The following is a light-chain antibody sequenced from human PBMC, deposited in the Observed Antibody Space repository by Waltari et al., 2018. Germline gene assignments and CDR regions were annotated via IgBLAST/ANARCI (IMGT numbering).Light chain of an antibody. CDR1: SSDVGGYNR. CDR2: DVN. Sequence: QSALTQPPSVSGSPGQSVTISCTGTSSDVGGYNRVSWYQQSPGTAPKLILYDVNIRPSGVPDRFSGSQSGYPASLTSSGLQAEDEGHYYCSSYTNTGDTLVFGGGTELTVL. V-gene: IGLV2-18*02. CDR3: SSYTNTGDTLV. J-gene: IGLJ2*01.